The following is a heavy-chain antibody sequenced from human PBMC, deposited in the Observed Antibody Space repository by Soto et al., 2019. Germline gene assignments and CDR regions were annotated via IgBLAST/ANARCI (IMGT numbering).Heavy chain of an antibody. CDR2: ISAYNDNT. V-gene: IGHV1-18*01. CDR1: GYTFYSYD. D-gene: IGHD4-17*01. Sequence: EASVKVSCKASGYTFYSYDITWVRQAPGQGLEWMGPISAYNDNTNLPQTLQGRVTMTIDKSTATAYMELKNLTSDDTAVYYCARARATVTTERALGYWGQGTLVTVSS. J-gene: IGHJ4*02. CDR3: ARARATVTTERALGY.